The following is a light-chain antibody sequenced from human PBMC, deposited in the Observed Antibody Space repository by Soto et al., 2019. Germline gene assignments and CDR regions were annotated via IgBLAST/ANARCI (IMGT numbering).Light chain of an antibody. CDR2: FEGRGSY. CDR1: SGHSSYI. Sequence: QSVLTQSSSASASLGSSVKLTSTLSSGHSSYIIAWHQQQPGKAPPYLMKFEGRGSYNKGSGVPDRFSGSGSRADRYLTISILQSEDEADYYCETWDSNTRVFGGGTKVTVL. J-gene: IGLJ3*02. V-gene: IGLV4-60*03. CDR3: ETWDSNTRV.